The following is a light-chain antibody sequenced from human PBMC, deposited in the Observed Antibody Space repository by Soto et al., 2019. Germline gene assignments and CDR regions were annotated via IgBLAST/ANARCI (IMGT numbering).Light chain of an antibody. J-gene: IGLJ2*01. CDR3: SSYTSSSTPVV. V-gene: IGLV2-14*01. Sequence: QSALTQPASVSGSPGQSIIISCTGTSSDVGGYNYVSWYQQHPGKAPKLMIYDVSNRPSGVSNRFSGSRSGNTASLTISELQAGDEADYYCSSYTSSSTPVVFGGGTQLTVL. CDR2: DVS. CDR1: SSDVGGYNY.